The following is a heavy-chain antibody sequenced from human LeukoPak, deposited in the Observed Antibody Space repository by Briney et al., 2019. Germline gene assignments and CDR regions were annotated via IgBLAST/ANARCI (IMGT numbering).Heavy chain of an antibody. V-gene: IGHV1-69*04. J-gene: IGHJ4*02. Sequence: GSSVKVSCKASGGTFSSYAISWVRQAPGQGLEWMGRIIPILGTANYAQKFQGRVTITADKSTSTAYMELSSLRSEDTAVYYCARAADPWLPFDYWGQGTLVTVSS. CDR2: IIPILGTA. CDR1: GGTFSSYA. D-gene: IGHD5-12*01. CDR3: ARAADPWLPFDY.